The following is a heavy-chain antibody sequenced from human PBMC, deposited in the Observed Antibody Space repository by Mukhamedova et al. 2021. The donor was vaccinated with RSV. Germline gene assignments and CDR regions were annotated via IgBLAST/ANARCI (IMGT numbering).Heavy chain of an antibody. J-gene: IGHJ4*02. CDR2: HGGST. D-gene: IGHD3-3*01. Sequence: HGGSTYYNPSLKSRVTISVDTSKNQFSLKLSSVTAADTAVYYCARDTSITLFGVATSYYFDYWGQGTLVTVSS. V-gene: IGHV4-30-2*04. CDR3: ARDTSITLFGVATSYYFDY.